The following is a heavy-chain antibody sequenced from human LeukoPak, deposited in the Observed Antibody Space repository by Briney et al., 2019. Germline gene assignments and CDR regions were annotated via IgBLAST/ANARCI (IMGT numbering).Heavy chain of an antibody. CDR1: EGTFSSYA. CDR2: IIPIFGTA. CDR3: ASHDVYCSSTSCYGQGWFDP. J-gene: IGHJ5*02. V-gene: IGHV1-69*05. Sequence: SVKVSCKASEGTFSSYAISWVRQAPGQGLEWMGGIIPIFGTANYAQKFQGRVTITTDESTSTAYMELSSLRSEDTAVYYCASHDVYCSSTSCYGQGWFDPWGQGTLVTVSS. D-gene: IGHD2-2*01.